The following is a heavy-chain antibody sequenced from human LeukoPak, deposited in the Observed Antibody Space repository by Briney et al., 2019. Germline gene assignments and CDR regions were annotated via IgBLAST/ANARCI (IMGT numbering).Heavy chain of an antibody. Sequence: SETLSLTCTVSGGSISSYYWSWIRQPPGKGLEWIGYIYYSGSTNYNPSLKSRVTISVDTSKNQFSLKLSSVTAADTAVYYCARGGRRLQFSHYFGYWGQGTLITVSS. D-gene: IGHD5-24*01. CDR3: ARGGRRLQFSHYFGY. V-gene: IGHV4-59*01. CDR1: GGSISSYY. J-gene: IGHJ4*02. CDR2: IYYSGST.